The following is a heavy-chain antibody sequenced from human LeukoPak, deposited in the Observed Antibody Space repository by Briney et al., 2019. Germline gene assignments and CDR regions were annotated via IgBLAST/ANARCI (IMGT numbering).Heavy chain of an antibody. D-gene: IGHD4-17*01. J-gene: IGHJ6*03. Sequence: SETLSLTCTVSGGSISSYYWSWIRQPPGKGLEWIGYIYYSGNTNYNPSLKSRVTISGDTSKNQFSLELSSVTAADTAVYFCARGTLTRGYYYNYYMDVWGKGTTVTVSS. CDR3: ARGTLTRGYYYNYYMDV. V-gene: IGHV4-59*01. CDR2: IYYSGNT. CDR1: GGSISSYY.